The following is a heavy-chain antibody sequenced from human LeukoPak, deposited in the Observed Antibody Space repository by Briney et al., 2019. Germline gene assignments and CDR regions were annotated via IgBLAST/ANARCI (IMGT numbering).Heavy chain of an antibody. J-gene: IGHJ5*02. CDR1: GGSISSYY. CDR3: ARGIIVGATWGENDNWFDP. D-gene: IGHD1-26*01. Sequence: SETLSLTCSVSGGSISSYYWSWIRQPPGKGLEWIGYIYYSGSTNYNPSLKSRVTISVDTSKNQFSLKLSSVTAADTAVYYCARGIIVGATWGENDNWFDPWGQGTLVTVSS. CDR2: IYYSGST. V-gene: IGHV4-59*01.